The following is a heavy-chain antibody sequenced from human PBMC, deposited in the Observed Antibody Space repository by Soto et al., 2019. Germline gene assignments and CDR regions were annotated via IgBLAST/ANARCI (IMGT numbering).Heavy chain of an antibody. CDR1: GYTFTSYG. D-gene: IGHD3-22*01. V-gene: IGHV1-18*01. Sequence: GASVKVSCKASGYTFTSYGISWVRQAPGQGLEWMGWISAYNGNTNYAQKLQGRVTMTTDTSTSTAYMELSSLRSEDTAVYYCARDRDYDSSSPLVWFDPWGQGTLVTVSS. J-gene: IGHJ5*02. CDR2: ISAYNGNT. CDR3: ARDRDYDSSSPLVWFDP.